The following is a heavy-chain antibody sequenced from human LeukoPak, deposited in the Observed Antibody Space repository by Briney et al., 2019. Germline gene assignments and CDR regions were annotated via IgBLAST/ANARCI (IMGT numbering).Heavy chain of an antibody. CDR1: GFTFSNSW. Sequence: GGSLRLSCAASGFTFSNSWMHWVRQAPGKGLVWVSRTDPNGITTYADSVKGRFTISRDNAKNTLYLQMNSLRAEDTAVYYCARGIGMVRGVKYYFDYWGQGTLVTVSS. CDR3: ARGIGMVRGVKYYFDY. D-gene: IGHD3-10*01. CDR2: TDPNGIT. V-gene: IGHV3-74*03. J-gene: IGHJ4*02.